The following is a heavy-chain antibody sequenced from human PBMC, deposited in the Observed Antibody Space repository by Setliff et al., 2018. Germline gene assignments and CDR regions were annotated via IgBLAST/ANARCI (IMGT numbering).Heavy chain of an antibody. J-gene: IGHJ4*02. CDR2: IIPYTGKT. V-gene: IGHV1-18*01. Sequence: ASVKVSCKASGYSFNDYGVNWVRQAPGQGLEWVGWIIPYTGKTYYAPKFEGRVLMTADTSTTTAYLELRSLRSDDTAVYYCSRLVRFCTRIVCQRLSGDDYWGQGTLVTVSS. D-gene: IGHD3-10*01. CDR1: GYSFNDYG. CDR3: SRLVRFCTRIVCQRLSGDDY.